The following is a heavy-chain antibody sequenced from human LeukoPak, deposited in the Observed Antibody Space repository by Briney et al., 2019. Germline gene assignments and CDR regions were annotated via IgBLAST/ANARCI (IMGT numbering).Heavy chain of an antibody. CDR3: AGGQKWLSFDS. Sequence: MTSETLSLTCTVSGGSISSYYWTWIRQPPGKGLEWIGYINHSGSTNYNPSLRSRVTISIDTSKSQFSLNLTSVTAADTAIYYCAGGQKWLSFDSWGLGTLLTVSS. J-gene: IGHJ4*02. D-gene: IGHD6-19*01. CDR2: INHSGST. CDR1: GGSISSYY. V-gene: IGHV4-59*01.